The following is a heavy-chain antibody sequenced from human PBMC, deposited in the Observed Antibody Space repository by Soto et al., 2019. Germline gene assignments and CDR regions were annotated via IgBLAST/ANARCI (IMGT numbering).Heavy chain of an antibody. V-gene: IGHV1-69*01. CDR2: NNPISGTA. CDR3: ARSQGSSTSLEIYYYYYYGMDV. CDR1: GGTFSSYA. D-gene: IGHD2-2*01. J-gene: IGHJ6*02. Sequence: QVQLVQSGAEVKKPGSSVKVSCKASGGTFSSYAISWVRQAPGQGLEWMGGNNPISGTANYAQKFQGRVTITADDSTSPSYMELSSLRSEDTAVYYCARSQGSSTSLEIYYYYYYGMDVWGQGTTVTVSS.